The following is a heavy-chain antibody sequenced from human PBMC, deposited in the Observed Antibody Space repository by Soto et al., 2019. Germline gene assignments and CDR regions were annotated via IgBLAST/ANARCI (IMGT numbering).Heavy chain of an antibody. V-gene: IGHV3-13*01. Sequence: SGFTFSSYDMHWVRQATGKGLEWVSAIGTAGDTYYPGSVKGRFTISRENAKNSLYLQMNSLRAEDTAVYYCARGPIYDSSGYPLDYWGQGTLVTVS. D-gene: IGHD3-22*01. CDR3: ARGPIYDSSGYPLDY. J-gene: IGHJ4*02. CDR2: IGTAGDT. CDR1: GFTFSSYD.